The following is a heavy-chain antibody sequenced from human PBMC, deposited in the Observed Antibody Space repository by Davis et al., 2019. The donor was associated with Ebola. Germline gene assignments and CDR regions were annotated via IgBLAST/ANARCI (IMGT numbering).Heavy chain of an antibody. V-gene: IGHV4-39*07. J-gene: IGHJ3*02. Sequence: SETLSLTCTVSGGSISSSSYYWGWIRQPPGKGLEWIGSIYYSGSTYYNPSLKSRVTISVDTSKNQFSLKLSSVTAADTAVYYCARKLGIVGAFDIWGQGTIVTVSS. CDR2: IYYSGST. D-gene: IGHD7-27*01. CDR3: ARKLGIVGAFDI. CDR1: GGSISSSSYY.